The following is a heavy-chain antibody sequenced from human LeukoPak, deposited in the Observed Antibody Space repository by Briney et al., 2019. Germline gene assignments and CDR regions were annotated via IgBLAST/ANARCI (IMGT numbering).Heavy chain of an antibody. CDR1: GYTFTSYY. D-gene: IGHD2-21*02. CDR3: ARDREGPYCGGDCYSGFDY. V-gene: IGHV1-46*01. Sequence: ASVKVSCKASGYTFTSYYMHWVRQAPGQGLEWMGIINPSGGSTSYAQKFQGRVTMTRDTSTSTVYMELSSLRSEDTAVYYCARDREGPYCGGDCYSGFDYWGQGTLVTVSS. J-gene: IGHJ4*02. CDR2: INPSGGST.